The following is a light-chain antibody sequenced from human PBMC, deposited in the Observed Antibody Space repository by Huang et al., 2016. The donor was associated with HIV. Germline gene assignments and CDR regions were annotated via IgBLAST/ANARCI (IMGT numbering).Light chain of an antibody. CDR1: QSTTTSY. V-gene: IGKV3-20*01. J-gene: IGKJ2*01. CDR2: GAS. Sequence: DIVLTQSPGTLSLSPGERVTIFCRASQSTTTSYLAWYQQTPGQAPRLLIYGASSRATGVSDRFSGSGSGTDFTLTISGLEPEDFVVYFCQQYDSSPATFGQGTKLEIK. CDR3: QQYDSSPAT.